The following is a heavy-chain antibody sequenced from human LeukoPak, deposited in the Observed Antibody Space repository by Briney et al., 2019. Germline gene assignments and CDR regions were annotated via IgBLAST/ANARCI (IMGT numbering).Heavy chain of an antibody. CDR2: IDHSGST. V-gene: IGHV4-34*01. CDR1: GGSFSGYY. D-gene: IGHD1-26*01. Sequence: SETLSLTCAVYGGSFSGYYWSWIRQPPGKGLEWIGEIDHSGSTNYNPSLKSRVTISVDTSKNQFSLKLSSVTAADTAVYYCARVRMEWELLGDYYYYMDVWGKGTTVTVSS. CDR3: ARVRMEWELLGDYYYYMDV. J-gene: IGHJ6*03.